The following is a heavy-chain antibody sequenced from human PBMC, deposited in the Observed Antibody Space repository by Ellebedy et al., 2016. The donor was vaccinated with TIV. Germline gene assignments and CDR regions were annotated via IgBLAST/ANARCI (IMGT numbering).Heavy chain of an antibody. J-gene: IGHJ4*02. D-gene: IGHD4/OR15-4a*01. V-gene: IGHV3-33*01. CDR3: ARGPLTITSYFDS. Sequence: GESLKISXAASGFDFRAFVMHWVRQAPGKGLEWVSSIRSDGGVQHYCDSVKGRFTISRDNSRNTLYLHMNVLRHEDTAMYYCARGPLTITSYFDSWGQGTLVTVSS. CDR2: IRSDGGVQ. CDR1: GFDFRAFV.